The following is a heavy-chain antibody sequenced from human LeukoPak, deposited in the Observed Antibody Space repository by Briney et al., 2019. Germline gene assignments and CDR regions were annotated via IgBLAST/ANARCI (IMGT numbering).Heavy chain of an antibody. CDR1: GYTFTGYY. J-gene: IGHJ4*02. V-gene: IGHV1-18*04. CDR2: ISAYNGNT. CDR3: ARDPSEIRGYFDY. Sequence: ASVKVSCKASGYTFTGYYMHWVRQAPGQGLEWMGWISAYNGNTNYAQKLQGRVTMTTDTSTSTAYMELRSLRSDDTAVYYCARDPSEIRGYFDYWGQGTLVTVSS. D-gene: IGHD3-10*01.